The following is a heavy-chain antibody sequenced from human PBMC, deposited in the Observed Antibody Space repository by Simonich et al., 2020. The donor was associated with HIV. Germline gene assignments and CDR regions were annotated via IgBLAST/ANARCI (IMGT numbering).Heavy chain of an antibody. CDR1: GFTFNDLA. V-gene: IGHV3-9*01. Sequence: EVQLVESGGGLVQPGRSLRLSCAASGFTFNDLAMHWVRQAPGKGLEWVAGINWSGGSIGYADSVKGRVTISRDNAKNSLYLQMNSLRAEDTALYYCTKGRSSYYYYAMDVWGQGTTVTVSS. CDR3: TKGRSSYYYYAMDV. CDR2: INWSGGSI. D-gene: IGHD6-6*01. J-gene: IGHJ6*02.